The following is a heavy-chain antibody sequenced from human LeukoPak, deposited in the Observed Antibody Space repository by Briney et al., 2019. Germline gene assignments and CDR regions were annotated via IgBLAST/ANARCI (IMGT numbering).Heavy chain of an antibody. CDR3: ASVYSGHDLSQLDY. D-gene: IGHD5-12*01. CDR2: INPNSGAT. J-gene: IGHJ4*02. Sequence: ASVKVSCKASGYTFTDYYVHWVRQAPGQGLEWMGWINPNSGATNYARNFQGRVTMTRVTSISTAYMELSRLRSDDTAVYYCASVYSGHDLSQLDYWGQGTLATVTS. V-gene: IGHV1-2*02. CDR1: GYTFTDYY.